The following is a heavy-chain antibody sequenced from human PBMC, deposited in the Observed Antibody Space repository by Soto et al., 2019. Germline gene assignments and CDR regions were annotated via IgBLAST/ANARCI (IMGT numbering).Heavy chain of an antibody. V-gene: IGHV4-59*01. CDR2: IYYSGST. CDR3: ARREYYFDY. J-gene: IGHJ4*02. Sequence: ETLSLTCTVSGGSISSYYWSWIRQPPGKGLEWIGYIYYSGSTNYNPSLKSRVTISVDTSKNQFSLKLSSVTAADTAVYYCARREYYFDYWGQGTLVTVSS. CDR1: GGSISSYY.